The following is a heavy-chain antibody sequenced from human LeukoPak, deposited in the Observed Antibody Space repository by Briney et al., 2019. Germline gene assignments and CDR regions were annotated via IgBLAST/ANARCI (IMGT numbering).Heavy chain of an antibody. J-gene: IGHJ4*02. CDR1: GFTVHNNY. V-gene: IGHV3-30*18. Sequence: QPGGSLRLTCEVSGFTVHNNYMSWVRQAPGKGLEWVAVISYDGSNKYYADSVKGRFTISRDSSKNTLYLQMNSLRAEDTAVYYCAKEGIGYCSSTSCPHGGFDYWGQGTLVTVSS. CDR3: AKEGIGYCSSTSCPHGGFDY. D-gene: IGHD2-2*03. CDR2: ISYDGSNK.